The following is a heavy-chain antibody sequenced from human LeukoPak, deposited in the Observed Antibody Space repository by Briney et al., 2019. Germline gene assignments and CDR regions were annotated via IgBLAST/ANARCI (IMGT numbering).Heavy chain of an antibody. V-gene: IGHV4-4*07. Sequence: SETLSLTCTVSGGSISSYYWSWIRQPAGKGLGWIGRIYTSGSTNYNPSLKSRVTMSVDTSKNQFSLKLSSVTAADTAVYYCARDYYRFDLWGRGTLVTVSS. CDR1: GGSISSYY. CDR3: ARDYYRFDL. J-gene: IGHJ2*01. D-gene: IGHD1-26*01. CDR2: IYTSGST.